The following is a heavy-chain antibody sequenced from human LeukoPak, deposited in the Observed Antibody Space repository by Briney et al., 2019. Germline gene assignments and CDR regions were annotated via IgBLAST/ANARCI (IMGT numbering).Heavy chain of an antibody. Sequence: RAGGSLGLSCAASGFTFSGSAMHWVRQASGKGLEWVGRIRSKANSYATAYAASVKGRFTISRDDSKNTAYLQMNSLKTEDTAVYYCTRRSWELPNGVIDYWGQGTLVTVSS. CDR1: GFTFSGSA. D-gene: IGHD1-26*01. CDR2: IRSKANSYAT. CDR3: TRRSWELPNGVIDY. J-gene: IGHJ4*02. V-gene: IGHV3-73*01.